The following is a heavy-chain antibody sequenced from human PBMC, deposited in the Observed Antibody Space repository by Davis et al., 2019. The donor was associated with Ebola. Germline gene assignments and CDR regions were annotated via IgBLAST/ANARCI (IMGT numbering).Heavy chain of an antibody. CDR3: ARDLSLYSRGLSATGGFDY. D-gene: IGHD6-19*01. V-gene: IGHV1-69*13. Sequence: AASVKVSCKTSGGTFSSYAISWVRQAPGQGLEWMGGIIPIFATGNYAQKFQGRVTITADESTSTAYMELRRLRSEDTAVYCCARDLSLYSRGLSATGGFDYWGQGTLITVSS. CDR2: IIPIFATG. J-gene: IGHJ4*02. CDR1: GGTFSSYA.